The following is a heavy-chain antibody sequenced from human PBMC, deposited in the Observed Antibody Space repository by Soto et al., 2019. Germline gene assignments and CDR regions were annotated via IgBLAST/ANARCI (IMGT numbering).Heavy chain of an antibody. CDR2: VYSGDIA. D-gene: IGHD4-17*01. CDR1: GGSLNSGGYF. J-gene: IGHJ5*02. CDR3: AREVMTSVTRGWFDP. Sequence: QVQLQESGPGLVRPSQTLSLTCTVSGGSLNSGGYFWSWIRQVPGKGLEWIGYVYSGDIAYYNPSLQSRFTISLDTSKKQFSLTLTSVTAADTAIYFCAREVMTSVTRGWFDPLGQGTLVTVSS. V-gene: IGHV4-31*03.